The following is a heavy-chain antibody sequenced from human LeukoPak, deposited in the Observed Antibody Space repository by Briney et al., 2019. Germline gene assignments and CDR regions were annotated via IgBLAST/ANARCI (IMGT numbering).Heavy chain of an antibody. CDR2: TYYRSKWYN. V-gene: IGHV6-1*01. D-gene: IGHD3-10*02. J-gene: IGHJ4*02. Sequence: SQTLSLTCAVSGDXVSSNSAAWHWIRQSPSRGLEWLGRTYYRSKWYNEYAVSVKSRITINPDTSKNHFSLQLSSLTPEDTAVYYCARDMFGYYFDYWGQGALVTVSS. CDR3: ARDMFGYYFDY. CDR1: GDXVSSNSAA.